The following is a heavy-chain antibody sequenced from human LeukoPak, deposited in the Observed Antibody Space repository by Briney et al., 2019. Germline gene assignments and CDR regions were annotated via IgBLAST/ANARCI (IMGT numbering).Heavy chain of an antibody. J-gene: IGHJ6*02. CDR2: INPNSGGT. CDR3: ASPYSGSYSFYYYGMDV. D-gene: IGHD3-10*01. Sequence: ASVKVSCKASGYTFTGYYMHWVRQAPGQGLEWMGWINPNSGGTNYAQKFQGRVTMTRDTSISTAYMELSRLRSDDTAVYYCASPYSGSYSFYYYGMDVWGQGTTVTVSS. CDR1: GYTFTGYY. V-gene: IGHV1-2*02.